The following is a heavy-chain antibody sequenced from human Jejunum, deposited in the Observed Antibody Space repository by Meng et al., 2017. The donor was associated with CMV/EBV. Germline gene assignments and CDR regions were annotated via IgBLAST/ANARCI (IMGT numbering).Heavy chain of an antibody. J-gene: IGHJ4*02. V-gene: IGHV3-7*01. D-gene: IGHD3-16*01. CDR1: GFPFSPYW. Sequence: VASGFPFSPYWMSWVRQTPWKGLEWVANINQHGSEESYVGSVKGRFTISRDNAKNSLYLQMNSLRAEDTAVYYCARGGGNTRFDYWGQGTLVTVSS. CDR3: ARGGGNTRFDY. CDR2: INQHGSEE.